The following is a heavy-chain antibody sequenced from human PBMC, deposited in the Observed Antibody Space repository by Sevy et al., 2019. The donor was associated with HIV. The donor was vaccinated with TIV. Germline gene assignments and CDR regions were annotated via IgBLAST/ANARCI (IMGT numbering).Heavy chain of an antibody. V-gene: IGHV3-21*01. CDR2: ISSSSSYI. CDR1: GFTFSSYS. Sequence: LGGSLRLSCAASGFTFSSYSMNWVRQAPGKGLEWVSSISSSSSYIYYADSVKGRFTISRDNAKNSLYLQMNSLRAEDTAVYYCARSMEWFTVTTIFYYYYMDVWGKGTTVTVSS. D-gene: IGHD4-17*01. CDR3: ARSMEWFTVTTIFYYYYMDV. J-gene: IGHJ6*03.